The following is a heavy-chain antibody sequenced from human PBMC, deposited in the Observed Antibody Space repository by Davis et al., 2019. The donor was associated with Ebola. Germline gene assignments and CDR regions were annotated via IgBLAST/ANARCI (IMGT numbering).Heavy chain of an antibody. CDR3: ARPVDTAMVTWVYFDY. CDR1: GYTFTSYA. D-gene: IGHD5-18*01. V-gene: IGHV1-3*01. J-gene: IGHJ4*02. Sequence: ASVKVSCKASGYTFTSYAMHWVRQAPGQRLEWMGWINAGNGNTKYSQKFQGRVTITRDTSASTAYMELSSLRSEDTAVYYCARPVDTAMVTWVYFDYWGQGTLVTVSS. CDR2: INAGNGNT.